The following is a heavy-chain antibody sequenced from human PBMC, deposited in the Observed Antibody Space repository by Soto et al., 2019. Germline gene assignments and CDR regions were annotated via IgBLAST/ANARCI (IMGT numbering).Heavy chain of an antibody. CDR1: GGSISSYY. Sequence: QVQLQESGPGLVKPSETLSLTCTVSGGSISSYYWSWIRQPPGKGLEWIGYIYYSGSTNYNPSLKVRITKSVDTSKNQFSLKLSSVTAADTAVYYCARVPPNIVGASHAFDIWGQGTMVTVSS. J-gene: IGHJ3*02. CDR3: ARVPPNIVGASHAFDI. CDR2: IYYSGST. D-gene: IGHD1-26*01. V-gene: IGHV4-59*01.